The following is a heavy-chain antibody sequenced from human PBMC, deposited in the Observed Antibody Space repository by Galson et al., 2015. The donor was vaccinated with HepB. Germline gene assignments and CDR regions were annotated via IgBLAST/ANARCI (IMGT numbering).Heavy chain of an antibody. Sequence: QSGAEVKKPGESLRISCKGSGYSFTSYWIGWVRQMPGKGLKWMGIIYPGDSDTRYSPSFQGQVTISADKSISTAYLQWSSLKASDTAMYYCARHQVSSSIAGRSEYFDYWGQGTLVTVSS. CDR1: GYSFTSYW. J-gene: IGHJ4*02. D-gene: IGHD6-13*01. CDR2: IYPGDSDT. V-gene: IGHV5-51*01. CDR3: ARHQVSSSIAGRSEYFDY.